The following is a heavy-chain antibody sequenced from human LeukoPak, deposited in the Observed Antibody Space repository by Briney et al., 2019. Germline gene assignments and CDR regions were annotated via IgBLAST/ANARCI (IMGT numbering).Heavy chain of an antibody. CDR3: ARDGLYSYGYSYFDY. CDR1: GGSISSYH. CDR2: VYTSGST. D-gene: IGHD5-18*01. J-gene: IGHJ4*02. Sequence: PSETLSLTCTVSGGSISSYHWSWIRQPAGKGLEWIGRVYTSGSTNYNPSLKSRVTMSVDTSKEQLSLKLSSVTPADTAVYYCARDGLYSYGYSYFDYWGQGTLVTVSS. V-gene: IGHV4-4*07.